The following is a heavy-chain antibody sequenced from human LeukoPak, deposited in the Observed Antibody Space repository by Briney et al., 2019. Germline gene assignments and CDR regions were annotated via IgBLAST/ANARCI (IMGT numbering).Heavy chain of an antibody. CDR1: GFTFSSYG. CDR2: IRYDGSNE. Sequence: PGGSLRLSCAPSGFTFSSYGMHWVRQAPGKGLEWVAFIRYDGSNEYYADSGKGRFTISRDKSKNTLYLQMNSLRVEDTAVYHCARSSLGDYWGQGTLVTVSS. CDR3: ARSSLGDY. D-gene: IGHD7-27*01. J-gene: IGHJ4*02. V-gene: IGHV3-30*02.